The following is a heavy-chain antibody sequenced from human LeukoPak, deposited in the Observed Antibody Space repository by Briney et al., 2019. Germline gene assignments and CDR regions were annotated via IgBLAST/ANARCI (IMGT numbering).Heavy chain of an antibody. CDR3: AKDRDILTATDY. CDR2: ISGSGGSP. Sequence: GGSLRLSCAASGFIFSSYAMSWVRQAPGKGLEWVSAISGSGGSPYYADSVKGRFTISRDNSKNTLYLQMNSLRAEDTAVYYCAKDRDILTATDYWGQGTLVTVS. V-gene: IGHV3-23*01. D-gene: IGHD3-9*01. CDR1: GFIFSSYA. J-gene: IGHJ4*02.